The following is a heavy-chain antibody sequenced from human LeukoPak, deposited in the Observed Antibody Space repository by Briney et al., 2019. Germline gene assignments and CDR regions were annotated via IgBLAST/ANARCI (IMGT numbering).Heavy chain of an antibody. CDR1: GFTVSR. V-gene: IGHV3-53*05. Sequence: GGSLRLSCAASGFTVSRHELGPPGSREGAGVGLSSVKGRFTISRDNSKNTLYLQMNSLRAEDTALYYCAKDADTAMVRYYGMDVWGQGTTVTVSS. J-gene: IGHJ6*02. D-gene: IGHD5-18*01. CDR3: AKDADTAMVRYYGMDV.